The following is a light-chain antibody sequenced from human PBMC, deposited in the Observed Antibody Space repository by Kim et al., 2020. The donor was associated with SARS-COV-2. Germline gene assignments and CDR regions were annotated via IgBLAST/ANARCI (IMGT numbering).Light chain of an antibody. J-gene: IGLJ2*01. CDR1: NIGAIS. V-gene: IGLV3-21*04. Sequence: APGETATIPGDGNNIGAISVHWYQQKPGQAPVLVISSDNDRPSGIPGRFSGSNSGNTATLTISGVEAGDGADYYCQVWDRISDHVIFGGGTQLTVL. CDR3: QVWDRISDHVI. CDR2: SDN.